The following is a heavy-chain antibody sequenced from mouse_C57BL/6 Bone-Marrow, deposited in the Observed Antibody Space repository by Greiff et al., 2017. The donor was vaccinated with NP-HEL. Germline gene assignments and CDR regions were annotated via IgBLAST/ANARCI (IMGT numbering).Heavy chain of an antibody. CDR2: ILPSIGRT. J-gene: IGHJ4*01. V-gene: IGHV15-2*01. Sequence: VQLVESGSELRSPGSSVKLSCKDFDSEVFPIAYMSWVRQKPGHGFEWSGGILPSIGRTIYGEKFEDKATLDADTLSNTAYLELNSLTSEDSAIYYCARFGGDYDYYAMDYWGQGTSVTVSS. D-gene: IGHD2-4*01. CDR1: DSEVFPIAY. CDR3: ARFGGDYDYYAMDY.